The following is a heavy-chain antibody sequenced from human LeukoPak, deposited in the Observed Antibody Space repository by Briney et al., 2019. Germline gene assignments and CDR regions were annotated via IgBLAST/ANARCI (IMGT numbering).Heavy chain of an antibody. Sequence: QPGGSLRLSCEASGFTFSAYAMTRVRQAPGKGLEWVSAISGSGGSTYYADSVKGRFTISRDNSKNTLYLQMNSLRAEDTALYYCAKVGASFYYGMDVWGQGTTVTVSS. CDR3: AKVGASFYYGMDV. D-gene: IGHD1-1*01. CDR1: GFTFSAYA. J-gene: IGHJ6*02. CDR2: ISGSGGST. V-gene: IGHV3-23*01.